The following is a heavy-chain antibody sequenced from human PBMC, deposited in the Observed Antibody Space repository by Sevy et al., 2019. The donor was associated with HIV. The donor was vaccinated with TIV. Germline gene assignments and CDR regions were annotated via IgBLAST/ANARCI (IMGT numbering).Heavy chain of an antibody. V-gene: IGHV3-49*04. CDR1: GFTFTDYA. CDR2: FKRKADGGTL. D-gene: IGHD3-16*01. CDR3: TRGKGAQSVFDY. Sequence: GGSPRLSCTASGFTFTDYAMNWVRQSPGKGLEWVAFFKRKADGGTLDHAKSVKGRFTISSDDSKNIAYLQMNDLKTEDTGVYYCTRGKGAQSVFDYWGQGALVTVSS. J-gene: IGHJ4*02.